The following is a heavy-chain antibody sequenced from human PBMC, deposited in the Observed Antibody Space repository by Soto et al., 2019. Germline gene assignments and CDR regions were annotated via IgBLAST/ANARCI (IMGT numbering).Heavy chain of an antibody. CDR2: IYYSGST. V-gene: IGHV4-39*01. J-gene: IGHJ4*02. CDR1: GGSISSSSYY. CDR3: EAYSYYSHGLFDY. Sequence: SETLSLTCTVSGGSISSSSYYWGWIRQPPGKGLEWIGSIYYSGSTYYNPSLKSRVTISVDTSKNQFSLKLSSVTAADTAVYYCEAYSYYSHGLFDYWGQGTLVTVSS. D-gene: IGHD5-18*01.